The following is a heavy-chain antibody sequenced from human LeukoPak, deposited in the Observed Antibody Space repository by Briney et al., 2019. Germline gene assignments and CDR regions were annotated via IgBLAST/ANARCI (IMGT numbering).Heavy chain of an antibody. CDR3: AIPSSSIAARSAFDI. CDR1: GYTFTSYY. Sequence: ASVKVPCKASGYTFTSYYMHWVRQAPGQGLEWMGIINPSGGSTSYAQKFQGRVTMTRDTSTSTVYMELSSLRSEDTAVYYCAIPSSSIAARSAFDIWGQGTLVTVSS. D-gene: IGHD6-6*01. V-gene: IGHV1-46*01. CDR2: INPSGGST. J-gene: IGHJ4*02.